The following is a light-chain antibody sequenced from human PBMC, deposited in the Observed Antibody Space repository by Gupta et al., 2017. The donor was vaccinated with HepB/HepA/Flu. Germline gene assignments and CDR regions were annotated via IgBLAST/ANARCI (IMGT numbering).Light chain of an antibody. Sequence: EIVLTQSPATLSLSPGERATLSCRASQSVSSYLAWYQQKPGQAPRLLIYDASNRATGIPARFSGSGSGTDFTLTIRSLEPEDFAVYYGQQRSNWPLTFGGGTKVEIK. CDR3: QQRSNWPLT. CDR2: DAS. V-gene: IGKV3-11*01. CDR1: QSVSSY. J-gene: IGKJ4*01.